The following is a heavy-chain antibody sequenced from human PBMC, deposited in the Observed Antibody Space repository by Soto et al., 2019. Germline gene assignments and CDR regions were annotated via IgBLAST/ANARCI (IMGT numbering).Heavy chain of an antibody. CDR1: GFTFTSSA. CDR2: IVVGSGNT. D-gene: IGHD2-2*01. Sequence: SVKVSCKASGFTFTSSAMQWVRQARGQRLEWIGWIVVGSGNTNYAQKFQERVTITRDTLYLQMNSLKTEDTAVYYCTTTLGYCSTSCPWGQGSLVTVSS. CDR3: TTTLGYCSTSCP. J-gene: IGHJ5*02. V-gene: IGHV1-58*02.